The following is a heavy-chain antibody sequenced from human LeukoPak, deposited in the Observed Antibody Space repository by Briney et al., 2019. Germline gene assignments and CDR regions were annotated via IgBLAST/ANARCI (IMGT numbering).Heavy chain of an antibody. CDR3: AKGVRYLDWWILDY. V-gene: IGHV3-53*01. CDR1: GFTVSSNY. CDR2: ISGSDYA. J-gene: IGHJ4*02. Sequence: GGSLRLSCAASGFTVSSNYMSWVRQAPGKGLEWVSGISGSDYAYYTDSVKDRFTISRDNSKNTLYLQMNTLRAEDTAVYYCAKGVRYLDWWILDYWGQGTLVPVSS. D-gene: IGHD3-9*01.